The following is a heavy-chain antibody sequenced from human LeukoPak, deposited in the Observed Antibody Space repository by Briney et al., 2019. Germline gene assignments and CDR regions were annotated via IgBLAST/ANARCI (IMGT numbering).Heavy chain of an antibody. CDR3: ARVLRYYGSGSYYIDY. CDR2: IYYSGST. CDR1: GGSISSYY. D-gene: IGHD3-10*01. J-gene: IGHJ4*02. Sequence: SETLSLTCTVSGGSISSYYWSWIRQPPGKGLEWIGYIYYSGSTYYNPSLKSRVTISVDTSKNQFSLKLSSVTAADTAVYYCARVLRYYGSGSYYIDYWGQGTLVTVSS. V-gene: IGHV4-59*06.